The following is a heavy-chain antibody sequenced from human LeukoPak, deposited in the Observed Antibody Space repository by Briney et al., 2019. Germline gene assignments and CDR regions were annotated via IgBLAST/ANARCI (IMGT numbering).Heavy chain of an antibody. D-gene: IGHD5-12*01. CDR3: ARDGYSGYDSL. J-gene: IGHJ4*02. CDR1: GFTFSSYS. Sequence: GGSLRLSCAASGFTFSSYSMNWVRQAPGKGLEWVSSISSSSSYIYYADSVKGRFTISRDNTKNSLYLQMNSLRAEDTAVYYCARDGYSGYDSLWGQGTLVTVSS. V-gene: IGHV3-21*01. CDR2: ISSSSSYI.